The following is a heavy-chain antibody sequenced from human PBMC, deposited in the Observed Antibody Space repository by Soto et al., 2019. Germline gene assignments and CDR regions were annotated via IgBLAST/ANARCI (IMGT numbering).Heavy chain of an antibody. CDR2: ISAYNGNT. J-gene: IGHJ3*02. Sequence: GASVKVSCKASGYTFTSYGISWVRQAPGQGLEWMGWISAYNGNTNYAQKLQGRVTMTTDTSTSTAYMELRSLRSDDTAVYYCVRGHHYDFWSGTDAFDIWGQGTMVTVSS. CDR1: GYTFTSYG. V-gene: IGHV1-18*01. D-gene: IGHD3-3*01. CDR3: VRGHHYDFWSGTDAFDI.